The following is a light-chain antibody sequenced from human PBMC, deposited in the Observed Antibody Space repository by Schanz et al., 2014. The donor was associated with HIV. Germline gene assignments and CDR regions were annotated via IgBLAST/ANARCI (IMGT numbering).Light chain of an antibody. V-gene: IGLV2-14*02. CDR1: SSDIGNYNL. CDR3: SSYTSSLTRV. CDR2: EVR. Sequence: QSALTQPASVSGSPGQSITISCTGTSSDIGNYNLVSWFQHHPGEAPKIMIFEVRKRPSGVSNRFSGSKSGNTASLTISGLQAEDEADYFCSSYTSSLTRVFGTGTKLTVL. J-gene: IGLJ1*01.